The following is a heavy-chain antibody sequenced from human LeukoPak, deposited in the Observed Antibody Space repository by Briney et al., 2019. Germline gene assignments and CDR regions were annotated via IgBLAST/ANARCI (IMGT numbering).Heavy chain of an antibody. V-gene: IGHV3-73*01. CDR1: GFTFSGSG. D-gene: IGHD1-1*01. J-gene: IGHJ4*02. CDR2: IRSKRNNYAT. CDR3: TRLGYPDY. Sequence: GGSLKLSCVASGFTFSGSGIHWVRQAPGKGLEWVGRIRSKRNNYATAYAASVKGRFTVSRDDSENTAYLQMNSLKTEDTAVYYCTRLGYPDYWGQGTLVTVSS.